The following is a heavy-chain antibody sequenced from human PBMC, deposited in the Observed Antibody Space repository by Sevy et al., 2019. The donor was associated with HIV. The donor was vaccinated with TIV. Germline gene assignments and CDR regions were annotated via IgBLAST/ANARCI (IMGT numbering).Heavy chain of an antibody. V-gene: IGHV3-30*04. J-gene: IGHJ4*02. CDR2: ISYDGRNNK. CDR3: AKDRGEILHSAFDY. D-gene: IGHD3-16*01. CDR1: GFTFSDYS. Sequence: GGSLRLSCAASGFTFSDYSMHWVRQAPGKGLEWVAVISYDGRNNKYNADSVKGRFTISRDNSKNTLYLQMNSLRVEDTAIYYCAKDRGEILHSAFDYWGQGTLVTVSS.